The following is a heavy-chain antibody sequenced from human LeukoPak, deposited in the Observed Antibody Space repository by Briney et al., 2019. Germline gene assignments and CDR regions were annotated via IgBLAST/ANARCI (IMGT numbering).Heavy chain of an antibody. V-gene: IGHV3-74*01. CDR2: INTDGTTT. CDR3: TRDTAYMFDY. J-gene: IGHJ4*02. Sequence: PGGSLRLSCAASGFTFSSYWMNWVRQAPGKGLMWVSHINTDGTTTTYADSVRGRFTVSRDNAKNTLYLEMSRLRAEDTAVYFCTRDTAYMFDYWGQGTQVAVSS. D-gene: IGHD2-2*02. CDR1: GFTFSSYW.